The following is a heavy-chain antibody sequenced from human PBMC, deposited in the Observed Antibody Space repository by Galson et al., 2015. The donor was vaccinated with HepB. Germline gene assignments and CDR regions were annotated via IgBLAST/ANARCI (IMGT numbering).Heavy chain of an antibody. J-gene: IGHJ4*02. Sequence: SVKVSCKASGYTFTSHDIHWVRQAIGQGLEWMGWMNPKNDNTGYASKFQGRVTMTRNTSISTAYMELSSLRSEDTAVYYCARLFSGTLEYWGQGSLVTVSS. CDR2: MNPKNDNT. CDR1: GYTFTSHD. V-gene: IGHV1-8*02. D-gene: IGHD1-26*01. CDR3: ARLFSGTLEY.